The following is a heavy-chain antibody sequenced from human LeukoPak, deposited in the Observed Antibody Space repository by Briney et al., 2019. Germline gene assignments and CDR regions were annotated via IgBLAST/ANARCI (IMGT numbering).Heavy chain of an antibody. CDR3: ARDNMVRGVIIYYYYGMDV. J-gene: IGHJ6*04. CDR1: GFTFSSYA. V-gene: IGHV3-30*04. D-gene: IGHD3-10*01. Sequence: GRSLRLSCAASGFTFSSYAMHWVRPAPGKGLEWVAVISYDGSNKYYADSVKGRFTISRDNSKNTLYLQMNSLRAEDTAVYYCARDNMVRGVIIYYYYGMDVGGKGTTVTVSS. CDR2: ISYDGSNK.